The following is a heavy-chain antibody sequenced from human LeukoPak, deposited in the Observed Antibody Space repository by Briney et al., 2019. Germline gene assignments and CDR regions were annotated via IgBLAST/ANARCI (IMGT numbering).Heavy chain of an antibody. Sequence: ASVKVSCRASGYTFTGYYMHWVRQAPGQGLEWMGWISPYNGYTNYAQNLQGRVTMTTDTSTSTAYMELRSLRSDDTAVYYCARVGGPYNFGYYYAMDVWGQGTTVTVSS. CDR1: GYTFTGYY. D-gene: IGHD3/OR15-3a*01. V-gene: IGHV1-18*04. J-gene: IGHJ6*02. CDR3: ARVGGPYNFGYYYAMDV. CDR2: ISPYNGYT.